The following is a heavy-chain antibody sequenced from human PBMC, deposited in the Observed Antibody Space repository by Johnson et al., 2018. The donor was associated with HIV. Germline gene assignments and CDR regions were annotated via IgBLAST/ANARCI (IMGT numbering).Heavy chain of an antibody. CDR3: AKSAKQWQDAFDI. J-gene: IGHJ3*02. CDR2: IYSGGST. Sequence: VQLVESGGGLIQPGGSLRLSCAASGFTVSSNYMSWVRQAPGKGLEWVSVIYSGGSTYYADSVKGRFTISRDNSKNTLYLQMNSLGAEDTAVYYCAKSAKQWQDAFDIWGQGTMVTVSS. V-gene: IGHV3-53*01. CDR1: GFTVSSNY. D-gene: IGHD6-19*01.